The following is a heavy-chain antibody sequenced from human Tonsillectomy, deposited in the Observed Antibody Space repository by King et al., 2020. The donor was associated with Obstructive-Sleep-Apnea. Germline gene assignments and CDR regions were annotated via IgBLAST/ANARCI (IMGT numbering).Heavy chain of an antibody. CDR2: IYHSGST. J-gene: IGHJ4*02. CDR3: ARGTDHYYDSSGYLDY. V-gene: IGHV4-30-2*01. CDR1: GGSISSGGYS. D-gene: IGHD3-22*01. Sequence: QLQESGSGLVKPSQTLSLTCAVSGGSISSGGYSWSWIRQPPGKGLEWIGYIYHSGSTYYNPSLKSRVTISVDRSKNQFSLKLSSVTAADTAVDYCARGTDHYYDSSGYLDYWGQGTLVTVSS.